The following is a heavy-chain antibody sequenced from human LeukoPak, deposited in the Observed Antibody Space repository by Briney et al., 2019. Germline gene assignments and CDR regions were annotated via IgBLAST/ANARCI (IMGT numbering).Heavy chain of an antibody. J-gene: IGHJ4*02. CDR2: IIPILGIA. V-gene: IGHV1-69*04. CDR3: ARDSLSPIVGATMGY. D-gene: IGHD1-26*01. CDR1: GGTFSSYA. Sequence: SVKVSCKASGGTFSSYAISWVRQAPGQGLEWTGRIIPILGIANYAQKFQGRVTITADKSTSTAYMELSSLRSEDTAVYYCARDSLSPIVGATMGYWGQGTLVTVSS.